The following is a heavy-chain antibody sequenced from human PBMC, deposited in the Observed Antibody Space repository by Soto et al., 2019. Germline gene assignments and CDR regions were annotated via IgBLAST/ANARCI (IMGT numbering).Heavy chain of an antibody. CDR2: INHSGST. Sequence: SETLSLTCAVYGGSFSGYYWSWIRQPPGKGLEWIGEINHSGSTNYNPSLKSRVTISVDTSKNQFSLKLSSVTAADTAVYYCARGVPLLLWFGELYAPGYFDYRGQGTLVTVSS. CDR1: GGSFSGYY. V-gene: IGHV4-34*01. J-gene: IGHJ4*01. CDR3: ARGVPLLLWFGELYAPGYFDY. D-gene: IGHD3-10*01.